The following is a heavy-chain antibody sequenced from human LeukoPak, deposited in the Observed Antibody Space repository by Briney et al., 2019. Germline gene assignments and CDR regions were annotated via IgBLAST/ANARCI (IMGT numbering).Heavy chain of an antibody. CDR3: ARAQGRSSSWTYYYYGMDV. CDR2: IYYSGST. D-gene: IGHD6-13*01. Sequence: PSETLSLTCTVSGGSISSSRYYWGWIRQPPGKGLEWIGSIYYSGSTYYNPSLKSRVTISVDTSKNQFSLKLSSVTAADTAVYYCARAQGRSSSWTYYYYGMDVWGQGTTVTVSS. J-gene: IGHJ6*02. CDR1: GGSISSSRYY. V-gene: IGHV4-39*01.